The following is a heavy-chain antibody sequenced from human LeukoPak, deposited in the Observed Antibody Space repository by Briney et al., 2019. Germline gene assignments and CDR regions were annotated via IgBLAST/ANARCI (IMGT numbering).Heavy chain of an antibody. D-gene: IGHD3-22*01. CDR2: ISSSSSTI. CDR3: AKRGVVIRVILVGFHKEAYYFDS. V-gene: IGHV3-48*04. J-gene: IGHJ4*02. CDR1: GFTFSSYS. Sequence: GGSLRLSCAASGFTFSSYSMNWVRQAPGKGLEWVSYISSSSSTIYYADSVKGRFTISRDNAKNSLYLQMNSLRAEDTAVYYCAKRGVVIRVILVGFHKEAYYFDSWGQGALVTVSS.